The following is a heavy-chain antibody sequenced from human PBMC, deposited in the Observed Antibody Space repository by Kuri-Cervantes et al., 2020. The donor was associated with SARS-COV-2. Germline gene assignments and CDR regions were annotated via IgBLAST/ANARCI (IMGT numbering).Heavy chain of an antibody. J-gene: IGHJ4*02. CDR2: IRYDGSNK. D-gene: IGHD2-2*01. Sequence: LSLSCAASGFTFSSYGMHWVRQAPGKGLEWVAFIRYDGSNKYYADSVKGRFTISRDNSKNTLYLQMNSPRAEDTAVYYCAKADIVVVPADGGGFDYWGQGTLVTVSS. CDR1: GFTFSSYG. CDR3: AKADIVVVPADGGGFDY. V-gene: IGHV3-30*02.